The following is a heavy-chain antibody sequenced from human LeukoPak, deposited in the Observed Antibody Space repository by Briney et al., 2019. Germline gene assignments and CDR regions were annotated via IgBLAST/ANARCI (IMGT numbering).Heavy chain of an antibody. D-gene: IGHD2-15*01. V-gene: IGHV4-61*02. Sequence: PSQTLSLTCTVSGGSISSGSYYWSWIRQPAGKGLVWIGRIYTSGSTNYNPSLKSRVTISVDTSKNQFSLKLSSVTAADTAVYYCARGPGRLGYCSGGSCQGYWFDPWGQGTLVTVSS. CDR2: IYTSGST. CDR1: GGSISSGSYY. CDR3: ARGPGRLGYCSGGSCQGYWFDP. J-gene: IGHJ5*02.